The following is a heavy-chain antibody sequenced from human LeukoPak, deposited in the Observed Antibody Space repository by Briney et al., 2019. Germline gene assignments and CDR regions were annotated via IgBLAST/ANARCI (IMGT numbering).Heavy chain of an antibody. CDR2: IYYSGST. D-gene: IGHD6-6*01. Sequence: SETLSLTCTVSGGSIVSYYWSWIRQPPGRGLEWIGYIYYSGSTNYNPSLKSRVTISVDTSKNQFSLKLSSVTAADTAVYYCARAPIIAARYYYYMDVWGKGTTVTVSS. CDR3: ARAPIIAARYYYYMDV. J-gene: IGHJ6*03. V-gene: IGHV4-59*01. CDR1: GGSIVSYY.